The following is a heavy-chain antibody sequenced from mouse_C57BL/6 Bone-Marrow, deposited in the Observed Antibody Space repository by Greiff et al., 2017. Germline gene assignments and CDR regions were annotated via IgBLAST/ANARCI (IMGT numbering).Heavy chain of an antibody. CDR1: GYTFTDYN. D-gene: IGHD1-1*01. CDR2: INPNNGGT. J-gene: IGHJ1*03. V-gene: IGHV1-18*01. CDR3: AREYDYGSSWYFDV. Sequence: EVKLMESGPELVKPGASVKIPCKASGYTFTDYNMDWVKQSHGKSLEWIGDINPNNGGTIYNQKFKGKATLTVDKSSSTAYMELRSLTSEDTAVYYCAREYDYGSSWYFDVWGTGTTVTVSS.